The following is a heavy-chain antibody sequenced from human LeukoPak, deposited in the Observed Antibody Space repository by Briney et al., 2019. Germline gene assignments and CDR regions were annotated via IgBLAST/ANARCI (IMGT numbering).Heavy chain of an antibody. Sequence: SVKVSCKASGGTFSSYAISWVRQAPGQGLEWMGRIIPILGIANYAQKFQGRVTITADESTSTAYMELSSLRSEDTAVYYCARDFYFTGTTGLDAFDIWGQGTMVTVSS. CDR2: IIPILGIA. D-gene: IGHD1-7*01. V-gene: IGHV1-69*04. CDR1: GGTFSSYA. CDR3: ARDFYFTGTTGLDAFDI. J-gene: IGHJ3*02.